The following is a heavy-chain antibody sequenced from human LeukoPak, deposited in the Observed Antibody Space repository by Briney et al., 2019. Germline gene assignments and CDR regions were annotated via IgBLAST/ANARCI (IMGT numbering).Heavy chain of an antibody. V-gene: IGHV4-59*12. J-gene: IGHJ4*02. D-gene: IGHD1-26*01. CDR1: GGSISSYY. CDR3: ARSGSYFPFDY. Sequence: SETLSLTCTVSGGSISSYYWSWIRQSPGKGLEWIGSIYYSGSTYYNPSLKSRVTISVDTSKNQFSLKLSSVTAADTAVYYCARSGSYFPFDYWGQGTLVTVSS. CDR2: IYYSGST.